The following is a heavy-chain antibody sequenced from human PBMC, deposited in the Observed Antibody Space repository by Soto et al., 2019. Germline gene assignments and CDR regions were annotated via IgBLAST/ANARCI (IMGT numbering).Heavy chain of an antibody. J-gene: IGHJ4*02. CDR1: GFSFGNYW. Sequence: GGSLRLSCAVSGFSFGNYWMSWVRQAPGKGLEWLASIKEDGSERYYLDSVKGRFTISRDNAKDSLSLQMNSLRGEDTAFYYCARDVGPVTIFGEALSGYFDFWGQGTLVTVS. CDR2: IKEDGSER. V-gene: IGHV3-7*03. CDR3: ARDVGPVTIFGEALSGYFDF. D-gene: IGHD3-3*01.